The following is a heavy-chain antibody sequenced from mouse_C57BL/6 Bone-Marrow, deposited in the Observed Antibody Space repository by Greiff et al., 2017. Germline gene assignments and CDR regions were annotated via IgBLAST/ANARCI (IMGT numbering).Heavy chain of an antibody. V-gene: IGHV5-4*01. D-gene: IGHD4-1*01. Sequence: DVQLQESGGGLVKPGGSLKLSCAASGFTFSSYAMSWVRQTPEKRLEWVATISDGGSYTYYPDNVKGRFTISRDNAKNNLYLQMSHLKSEDTAMYYCARDWDVAYWGQGTLVTVSA. CDR1: GFTFSSYA. CDR3: ARDWDVAY. CDR2: ISDGGSYT. J-gene: IGHJ3*01.